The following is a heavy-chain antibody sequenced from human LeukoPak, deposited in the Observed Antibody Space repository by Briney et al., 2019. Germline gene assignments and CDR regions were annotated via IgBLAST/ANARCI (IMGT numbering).Heavy chain of an antibody. CDR1: GFTFSSYW. V-gene: IGHV3-7*01. J-gene: IGHJ3*02. CDR2: IKQDGSEK. CDR3: AGDRDSSGWYWAFDI. Sequence: GGSLRLSCAASGFTFSSYWMSWVRQAPGKGLEWVSNIKQDGSEKYYVDSVKGRFTISRDNAKNSLYLQMNSLRAEDTAVYYCAGDRDSSGWYWAFDIWGQGTMVTVSS. D-gene: IGHD6-19*01.